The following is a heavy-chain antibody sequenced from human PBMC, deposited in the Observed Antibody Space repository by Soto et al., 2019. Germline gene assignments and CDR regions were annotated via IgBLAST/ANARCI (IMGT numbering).Heavy chain of an antibody. J-gene: IGHJ4*02. CDR2: LNSGGTYA. CDR1: GFNFSVYW. Sequence: GGSLRLSCAASGFNFSVYWMHWVRQAPGKGLVWVARLNSGGTYASSADSVKGRLTISRDNAKNTLYLQLNGLRAEDTAVYYCARGGAYGDYRSDFWGQGTLVTVSS. CDR3: ARGGAYGDYRSDF. D-gene: IGHD4-17*01. V-gene: IGHV3-74*01.